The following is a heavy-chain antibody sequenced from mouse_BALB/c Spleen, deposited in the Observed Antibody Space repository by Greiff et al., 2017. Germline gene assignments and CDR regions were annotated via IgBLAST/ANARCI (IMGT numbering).Heavy chain of an antibody. CDR3: ARTIGTTNWYFDV. J-gene: IGHJ1*01. CDR1: GFSLTSYG. V-gene: IGHV2-2*02. Sequence: QVQLKESGPGLVQPSQSLSITCTVSGFSLTSYGVHWVRQSPGKGLEWLGVIWSGGSTDYNAAFISRLSISKDNSKSQVFFKMNSLQANDTAIYYCARTIGTTNWYFDVWGAGTTVTVSS. D-gene: IGHD2-14*01. CDR2: IWSGGST.